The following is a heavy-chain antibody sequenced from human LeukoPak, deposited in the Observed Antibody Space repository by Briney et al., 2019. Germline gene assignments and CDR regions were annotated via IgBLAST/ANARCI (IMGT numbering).Heavy chain of an antibody. CDR3: AREVGGSYYGPTDH. V-gene: IGHV4-61*02. Sequence: SETLSLTCTVSGDSISSGSYYWGWSRQPAGKGLEWIGRIYTSGNTYYDPSLKSRVTISVDTSKNQFSLKLSSVTAADTAMYYCAREVGGSYYGPTDHWGQGTLVTVST. J-gene: IGHJ4*02. CDR1: GDSISSGSYY. CDR2: IYTSGNT. D-gene: IGHD3-10*01.